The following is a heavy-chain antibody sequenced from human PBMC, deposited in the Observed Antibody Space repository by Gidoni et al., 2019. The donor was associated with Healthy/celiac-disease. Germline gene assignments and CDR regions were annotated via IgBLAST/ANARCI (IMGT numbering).Heavy chain of an antibody. CDR3: ARRRYCSSTSCPLDYYYYGMDV. CDR1: GYTVTSYA. J-gene: IGHJ6*02. CDR2: INTNTWNP. V-gene: IGHV7-4-1*02. D-gene: IGHD2-2*01. Sequence: QVQLVQSGSELKKPGAAVKVSCKASGYTVTSYAMNWGRPAPGQGLEWMGWINTNTWNPTYAQGFTGRFVFSLATSVSTAYLQISSLKAEDTAVYYCARRRYCSSTSCPLDYYYYGMDVWGQGTTVTVSS.